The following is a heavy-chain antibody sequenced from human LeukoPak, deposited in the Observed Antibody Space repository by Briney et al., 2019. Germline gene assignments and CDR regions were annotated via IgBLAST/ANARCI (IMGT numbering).Heavy chain of an antibody. CDR1: GYTFTTYG. Sequence: ASLKVSCTASGYTFTTYGISWVRQAPGPGLEWMGWINPYNGNTDYAQKFQGRFTMTTDTSTSTAYMELRSLRSDDTAVYYCARELYGRFEYWGQGTLVTVSS. J-gene: IGHJ4*02. V-gene: IGHV1-18*01. D-gene: IGHD3-3*01. CDR3: ARELYGRFEY. CDR2: INPYNGNT.